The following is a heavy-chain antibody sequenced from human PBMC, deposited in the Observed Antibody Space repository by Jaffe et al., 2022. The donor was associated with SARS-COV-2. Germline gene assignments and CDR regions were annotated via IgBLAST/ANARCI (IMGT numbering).Heavy chain of an antibody. D-gene: IGHD3-16*01. V-gene: IGHV3-15*01. CDR2: IKSKTDGGTT. J-gene: IGHJ6*02. Sequence: EVQLVESGGGLVKPGGSLRLSCAASGFTFSNAWMSWVRQAPGKGLEWVGRIKSKTDGGTTDYAAPVKGRFTISRDDSKNTLYLQMNSLKTEDTAVYYCTTDTRFPLGSPSYYYYGMDVWGQGTTVTVSS. CDR3: TTDTRFPLGSPSYYYYGMDV. CDR1: GFTFSNAW.